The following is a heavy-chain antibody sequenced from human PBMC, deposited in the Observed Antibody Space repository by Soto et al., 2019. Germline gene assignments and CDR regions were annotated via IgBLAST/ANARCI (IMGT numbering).Heavy chain of an antibody. CDR2: IYHSGST. D-gene: IGHD3-3*01. Sequence: KASETLSLTCAVSSGSISSGGYSWSWIRQPPGKGLEWIGYIYHSGSTYYNPSLKSRVTISVDRSKNQFSLKLSSVTAADTAVYYCASRYYDFWSGWGSWFDPWGQGTLVTVSS. CDR3: ASRYYDFWSGWGSWFDP. V-gene: IGHV4-30-2*01. J-gene: IGHJ5*02. CDR1: SGSISSGGYS.